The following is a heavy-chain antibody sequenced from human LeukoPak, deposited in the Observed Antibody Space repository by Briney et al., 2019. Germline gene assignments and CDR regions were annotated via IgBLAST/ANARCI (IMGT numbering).Heavy chain of an antibody. J-gene: IGHJ4*02. CDR1: GGTFSSYA. CDR2: IIPIFGTA. CDR3: ARDGKFGDGFGELLFDY. D-gene: IGHD3-10*01. V-gene: IGHV1-69*13. Sequence: ASVKVSCKASGGTFSSYAISWVRQAPGQGLEWMGGIIPIFGTANYAQKFQGRVTITADESTSTAYMELSSLRSEDTAVYYCARDGKFGDGFGELLFDYWGQGTLVTVSS.